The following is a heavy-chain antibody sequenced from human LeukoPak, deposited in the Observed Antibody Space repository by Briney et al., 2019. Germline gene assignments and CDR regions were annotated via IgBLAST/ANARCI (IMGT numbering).Heavy chain of an antibody. D-gene: IGHD2-2*01. J-gene: IGHJ4*02. CDR1: GFTFSSYA. Sequence: SGGSLRLSCAASGFTFSSYAMSWVRQAPGKGLEWVSAISGSGGSTYYADSVKGRFTISGDNSKNTLYPQMNSLRAEDTAVYYCAKDPAVPAAPDYWGQGTLVTVSS. CDR2: ISGSGGST. CDR3: AKDPAVPAAPDY. V-gene: IGHV3-23*01.